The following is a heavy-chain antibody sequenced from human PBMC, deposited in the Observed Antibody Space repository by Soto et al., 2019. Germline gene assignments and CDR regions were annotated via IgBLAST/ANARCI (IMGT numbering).Heavy chain of an antibody. CDR1: GFTFSSYW. J-gene: IGHJ4*02. Sequence: PGGSLRLSCAASGFTFSSYWMSWVRQAPGKGLEWVANIKQDGSEKYYVDSVKGRFTISRDNAKNSLYLQMNSLRAEDTAVYYCARDPYYDILTGYYSSNYWGQGTLVTVSS. CDR3: ARDPYYDILTGYYSSNY. D-gene: IGHD3-9*01. V-gene: IGHV3-7*05. CDR2: IKQDGSEK.